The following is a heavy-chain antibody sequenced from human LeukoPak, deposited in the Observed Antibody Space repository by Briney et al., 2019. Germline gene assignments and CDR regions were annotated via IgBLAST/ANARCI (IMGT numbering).Heavy chain of an antibody. V-gene: IGHV1-18*01. CDR3: ARVGRYCTNGVCYYAY. CDR1: GGTFTSYG. D-gene: IGHD2-8*01. CDR2: ISAYNGNT. J-gene: IGHJ4*02. Sequence: ASVKVSCKASGGTFTSYGISWVRQAPGQGLEWMGWISAYNGNTNYAQKLQGRVTMTTDTSTSTAYMELRSLRSDDTAVYYCARVGRYCTNGVCYYAYWGQGTLVTVSS.